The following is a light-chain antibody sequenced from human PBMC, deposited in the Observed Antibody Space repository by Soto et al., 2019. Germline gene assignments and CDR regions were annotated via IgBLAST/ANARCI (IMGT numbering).Light chain of an antibody. Sequence: EIVLTQSPGTLSLSPGERATLSCRASQSVSSSYLAWYQQKPGQAPRLLIYGASSRATGIPDRFSGSGSGRDLTLTISRLEPEDFAVYYCQQYGSSVTFGAGTKLEIK. J-gene: IGKJ4*01. CDR3: QQYGSSVT. V-gene: IGKV3-20*01. CDR1: QSVSSSY. CDR2: GAS.